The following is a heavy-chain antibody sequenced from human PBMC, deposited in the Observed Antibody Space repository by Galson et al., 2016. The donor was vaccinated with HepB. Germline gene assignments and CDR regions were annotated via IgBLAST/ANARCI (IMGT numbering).Heavy chain of an antibody. CDR2: IRGSGGDT. J-gene: IGHJ6*03. CDR1: GFTFSSYS. V-gene: IGHV3-23*01. CDR3: AKGQGEDDYYMDV. Sequence: SLRLSCAASGFTFSSYSMTWVRQAPGKGLEWVSSIRGSGGDTYHADSVKGRFTISRDKSRNTLYLQMNSMRADDTAIYYCAKGQGEDDYYMDVWGKGNPGHRRL.